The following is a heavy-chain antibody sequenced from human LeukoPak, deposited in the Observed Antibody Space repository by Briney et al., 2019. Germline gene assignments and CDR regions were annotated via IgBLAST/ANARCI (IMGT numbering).Heavy chain of an antibody. J-gene: IGHJ5*01. CDR1: GDSVSSNSAA. D-gene: IGHD1-26*01. CDR2: TYYRSKWYN. Sequence: SQTLSLTCAISGDSVSSNSAAWSWIRQSPSRGLEWLGRTYYRSKWYNDYAVVVKSRITINPDTSKNQFSLQLKSVTPEDTAVYFCARGGEVGTTWSWFDSWGQGTLVTVSS. CDR3: ARGGEVGTTWSWFDS. V-gene: IGHV6-1*01.